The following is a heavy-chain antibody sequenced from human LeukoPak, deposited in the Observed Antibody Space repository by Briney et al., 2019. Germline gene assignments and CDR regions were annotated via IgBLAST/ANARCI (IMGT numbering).Heavy chain of an antibody. CDR3: ARDYYYDSSGYRLFDY. Sequence: PSETLSLTCTVSGGSISSYYWSWIRQPPGKGLEWIGYIYYSGSTNYNPSLKSRVTISVDTSKNQFSLKLSSVTAADTAVYYCARDYYYDSSGYRLFDYWGQGTLVTVSS. CDR1: GGSISSYY. V-gene: IGHV4-59*01. D-gene: IGHD3-22*01. J-gene: IGHJ4*02. CDR2: IYYSGST.